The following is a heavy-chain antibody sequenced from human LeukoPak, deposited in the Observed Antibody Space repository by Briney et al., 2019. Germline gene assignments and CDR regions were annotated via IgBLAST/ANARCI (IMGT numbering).Heavy chain of an antibody. D-gene: IGHD1-14*01. CDR1: GFTFNTYY. J-gene: IGHJ5*02. CDR2: ISSSSTV. Sequence: PGGSLRLSCAVSGFTFNTYYMNWVRQAPGKGLEWVSYISSSSTVYYADSVKGRFTISRDNAKNSLYLQMNSLRAEDTAVYHCARGVPPQNPRSYYWFDAWGQGTLVTVSS. CDR3: ARGVPPQNPRSYYWFDA. V-gene: IGHV3-69-1*01.